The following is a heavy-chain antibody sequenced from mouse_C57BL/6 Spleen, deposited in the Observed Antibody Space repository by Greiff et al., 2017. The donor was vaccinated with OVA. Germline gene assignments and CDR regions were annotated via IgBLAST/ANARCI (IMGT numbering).Heavy chain of an antibody. V-gene: IGHV1-59*01. CDR2: IDPSASYT. CDR3: ARPQALDYFDY. J-gene: IGHJ2*01. Sequence: QVQLQQPGAELVRPGTSVTLSCKASGYTFTSYWMHWVKQRPGQGLEWLGVIDPSASYTNYNHKFKGKATLTVDTSSSTAYMQLSSLTSEDSAVYYCARPQALDYFDYWGQGTTLTVSS. D-gene: IGHD3-2*02. CDR1: GYTFTSYW.